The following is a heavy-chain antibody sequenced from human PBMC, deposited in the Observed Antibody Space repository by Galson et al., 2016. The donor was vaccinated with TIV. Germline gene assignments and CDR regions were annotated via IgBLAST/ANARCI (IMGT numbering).Heavy chain of an antibody. CDR1: GDSVSSNSAA. CDR3: ARAAGRNGATCHATCESFDF. CDR2: TYCRSRCYY. V-gene: IGHV6-1*01. Sequence: CAISGDSVSSNSAAWNWIRQSPSRGLEWLGRTYCRSRCYYDYAVSVKSRITIASDTSKNQFSLQLNSVTSEDTAVYYCARAAGRNGATCHATCESFDFWGQGTKVTASS. J-gene: IGHJ3*01. D-gene: IGHD3-10*01.